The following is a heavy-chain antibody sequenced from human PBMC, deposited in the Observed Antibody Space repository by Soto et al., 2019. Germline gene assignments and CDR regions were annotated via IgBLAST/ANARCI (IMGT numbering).Heavy chain of an antibody. CDR1: GGSISSGDYY. CDR3: ARSFGCSSTSCYNWFDP. V-gene: IGHV4-30-4*01. CDR2: IYYSGST. D-gene: IGHD2-2*01. Sequence: PSETLSLTCTVSGGSISSGDYYWSWIRQPPGKGLEWIGYIYYSGSTYYNPSLKSRVTISVDTSKNQFSPKLSSVTAADTAVYYCARSFGCSSTSCYNWFDPWGQGTLVTVSS. J-gene: IGHJ5*02.